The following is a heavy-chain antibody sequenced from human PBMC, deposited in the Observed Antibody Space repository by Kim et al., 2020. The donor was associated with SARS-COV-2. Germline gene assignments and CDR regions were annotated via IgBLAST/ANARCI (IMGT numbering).Heavy chain of an antibody. D-gene: IGHD4-17*01. Sequence: SETLSLTCTVSGGSVSSGSYYWSWIRQPPGKGLEWIGYIYYNGSTNYNPSLKSRVTISRDTSNNQFSLKLSSMTAADTAVYYCAREAEWYGDSVRQLYGMDVWGQGTTVTVSS. CDR2: IYYNGST. J-gene: IGHJ6*02. V-gene: IGHV4-61*01. CDR3: AREAEWYGDSVRQLYGMDV. CDR1: GGSVSSGSYY.